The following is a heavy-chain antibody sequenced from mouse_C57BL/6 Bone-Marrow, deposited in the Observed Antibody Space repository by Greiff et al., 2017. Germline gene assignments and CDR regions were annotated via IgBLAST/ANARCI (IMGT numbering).Heavy chain of an antibody. V-gene: IGHV1-15*01. Sequence: VQLQQSGAELVRPGASVTLSCKASGYTFTDYEMHWVKQTPVHGLEWIGAIDPETGGTAYNQKFKGKAILTADKSSSTAYMELRSLTSEDSAVYYCTRGAVITTVVALGAYWGQGTLVTVSA. CDR2: IDPETGGT. CDR1: GYTFTDYE. J-gene: IGHJ3*01. D-gene: IGHD1-1*01. CDR3: TRGAVITTVVALGAY.